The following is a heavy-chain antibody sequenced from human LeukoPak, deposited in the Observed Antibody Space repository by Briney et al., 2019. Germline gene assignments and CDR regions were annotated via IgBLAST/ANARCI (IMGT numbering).Heavy chain of an antibody. D-gene: IGHD6-13*01. Sequence: PGGSLTLSCAASGFTFSRIWMHWVRQAPGKGLEWVANIRKDGSEKYYVDSVKGRFTISRDNAKNSLYLQMISRQAADTAVYYCAGVGTAEGTLEDYGGQGTLVTVSS. V-gene: IGHV3-7*01. J-gene: IGHJ4*02. CDR2: IRKDGSEK. CDR3: AGVGTAEGTLEDY. CDR1: GFTFSRIW.